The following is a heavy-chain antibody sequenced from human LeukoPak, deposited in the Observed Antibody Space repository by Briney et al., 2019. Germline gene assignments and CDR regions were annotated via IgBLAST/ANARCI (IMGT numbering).Heavy chain of an antibody. CDR2: IRSKANSYAT. CDR3: TRHSYSSSWFFDY. D-gene: IGHD6-13*01. J-gene: IGHJ4*02. CDR1: GFTFSGSA. Sequence: PGGSLRLSCAASGFTFSGSAVHWVRQASGKGLEWVGRIRSKANSYATAYAASVKGRFTISRDDSKNTAYLQMNSLKTEDTAVYYCTRHSYSSSWFFDYWGQGTLVTVSS. V-gene: IGHV3-73*01.